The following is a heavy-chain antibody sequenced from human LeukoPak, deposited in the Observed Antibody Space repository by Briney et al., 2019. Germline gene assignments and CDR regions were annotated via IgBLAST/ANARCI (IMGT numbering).Heavy chain of an antibody. Sequence: RPGGSLRLSCAASGFTFSSYSMNWVRQAPGKGLEWVSSISSSSSYIYYADSVKGRFTISRDNAKNSLYLQMNSLRAEDTAVYYCARDRDTYGSGSYQFDYWGQGTLVTVSS. CDR2: ISSSSSYI. V-gene: IGHV3-21*01. D-gene: IGHD3-10*01. CDR3: ARDRDTYGSGSYQFDY. CDR1: GFTFSSYS. J-gene: IGHJ4*02.